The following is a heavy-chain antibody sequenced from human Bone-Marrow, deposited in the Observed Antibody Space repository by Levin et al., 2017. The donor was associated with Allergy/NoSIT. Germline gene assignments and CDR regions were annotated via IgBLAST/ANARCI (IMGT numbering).Heavy chain of an antibody. CDR2: IYHSGGT. D-gene: IGHD3-16*02. V-gene: IGHV4-59*02. CDR1: AASVTSQY. Sequence: SETLSLTCTVSAASVTSQYWNWIWQHPGKGLEWIGSIYHSGGTDYNPSLKSRVTISVDTSKNQFSLRLSSVTAADTAVYYCARSLTDPYFDYVWGTYRRPWYFDYWGRGILVAVSS. CDR3: ARSLTDPYFDYVWGTYRRPWYFDY. J-gene: IGHJ4*02.